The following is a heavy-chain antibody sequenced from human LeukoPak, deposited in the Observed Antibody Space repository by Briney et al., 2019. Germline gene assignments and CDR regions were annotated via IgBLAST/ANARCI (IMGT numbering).Heavy chain of an antibody. J-gene: IGHJ4*02. Sequence: GSLRLSCAASGFTFTSYSMNWVRQAPGKGLEWVSTISGGGGSTYYADSVKGRFTISRDNSKNALYLQMNSLRAEDTAVYYCARDVRYSYASDWGQGTLVTVSS. D-gene: IGHD5-18*01. V-gene: IGHV3-23*01. CDR2: ISGGGGST. CDR3: ARDVRYSYASD. CDR1: GFTFTSYS.